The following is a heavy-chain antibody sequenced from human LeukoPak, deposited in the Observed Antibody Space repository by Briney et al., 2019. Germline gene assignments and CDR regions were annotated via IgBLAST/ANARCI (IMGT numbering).Heavy chain of an antibody. D-gene: IGHD3-22*01. CDR1: GGSISSGGYY. CDR3: ARLVTPRYYYDSSGYHPEGAFDY. CDR2: IYYSGSS. Sequence: PSETLSLTCTVSGGSISSGGYYWSWIRQHPGKGLEWIGYIYYSGSSYYNPSLKSRVTISVDTSKNQFSLKLSSVTAADTAVYYCARLVTPRYYYDSSGYHPEGAFDYWGQGTLVTVSS. J-gene: IGHJ4*02. V-gene: IGHV4-31*03.